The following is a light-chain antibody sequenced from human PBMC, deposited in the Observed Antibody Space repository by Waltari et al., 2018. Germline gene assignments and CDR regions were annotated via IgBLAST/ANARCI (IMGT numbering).Light chain of an antibody. CDR3: STYAGNDKLV. CDR1: SDHVGSY. V-gene: IGLV2-8*01. Sequence: QPALTQPPSASGSPGPSVTISCTPTSDHVGSYVSWYQQHPGRPPTVLIFEVTKRPSGVPHRFSASGSGNTASLTVSGLQAEDEADYYCSTYAGNDKLVFGGGTKLTVL. CDR2: EVT. J-gene: IGLJ3*02.